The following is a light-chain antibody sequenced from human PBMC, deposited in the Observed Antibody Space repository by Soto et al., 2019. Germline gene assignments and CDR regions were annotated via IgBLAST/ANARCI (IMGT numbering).Light chain of an antibody. CDR1: QGIRNY. Sequence: DIQMTQSPSSLSASIGDRVTITCRASQGIRNYLAWYQQKPGKVPKLLIYGASTLQSGVPSRFSGSGSGTDFTLTISSLQTEDVATYYCQKYNNDPYTFGPGTKVDIK. J-gene: IGKJ3*01. CDR2: GAS. CDR3: QKYNNDPYT. V-gene: IGKV1-27*01.